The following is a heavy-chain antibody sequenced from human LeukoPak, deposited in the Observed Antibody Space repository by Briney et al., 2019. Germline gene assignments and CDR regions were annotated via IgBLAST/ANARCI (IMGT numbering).Heavy chain of an antibody. V-gene: IGHV3-48*03. CDR1: GFTFSSFE. D-gene: IGHD3-10*01. CDR3: VRDGYYGHDSFDI. J-gene: IGHJ3*02. Sequence: GGSLRLSCGASGFTFSSFEMYWVRQAPGKGLEWVSYISASGSAIYYVDSVKGRFTIPRDNAKNSLYLQMNSLRAEDTAVYYCVRDGYYGHDSFDIWGQGTMVTVSS. CDR2: ISASGSAI.